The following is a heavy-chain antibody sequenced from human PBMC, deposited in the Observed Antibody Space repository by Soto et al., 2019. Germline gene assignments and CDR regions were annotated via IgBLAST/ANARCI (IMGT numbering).Heavy chain of an antibody. Sequence: ASVKVSCKASGYTFSSYYMHWVRQAPGQGLEWMGTINPSGDSTSYAQKFQGRVTMTRDTSTSTVYMELSSLRSEDTAVYYCARDLTLPYDSSGYYLNDAFDIWGQGTMVTVSS. V-gene: IGHV1-46*01. CDR2: INPSGDST. J-gene: IGHJ3*02. CDR1: GYTFSSYY. CDR3: ARDLTLPYDSSGYYLNDAFDI. D-gene: IGHD3-22*01.